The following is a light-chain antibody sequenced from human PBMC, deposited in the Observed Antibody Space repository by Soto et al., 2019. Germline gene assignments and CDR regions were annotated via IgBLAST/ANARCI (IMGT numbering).Light chain of an antibody. Sequence: QSVLTQPASVSGSPGQSITISCSGTSSDVGAYNFVSWYQVHPGRAPKLIISEVTVRPSGVAHRFSGSKSGNSASLTISGLQAEDEADYDCTSYTTTNTPYVFGSGTKLTVL. V-gene: IGLV2-14*01. CDR1: SSDVGAYNF. J-gene: IGLJ6*01. CDR3: TSYTTTNTPYV. CDR2: EVT.